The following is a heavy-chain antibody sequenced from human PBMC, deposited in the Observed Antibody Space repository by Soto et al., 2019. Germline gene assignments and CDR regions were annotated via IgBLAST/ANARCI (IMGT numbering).Heavy chain of an antibody. CDR3: ARGGYSSGLDY. Sequence: PSETLSLTCTVSGGSISSSTYYRSWIRQPPGKGLEWIGEINHSGSTNYNPSLKSRVTISVDTSKNQFSLKLSSVTAADTAVYYCARGGYSSGLDYWGQGTLVTVSS. J-gene: IGHJ4*02. D-gene: IGHD6-19*01. CDR2: INHSGST. CDR1: GGSISSSTYY. V-gene: IGHV4-39*07.